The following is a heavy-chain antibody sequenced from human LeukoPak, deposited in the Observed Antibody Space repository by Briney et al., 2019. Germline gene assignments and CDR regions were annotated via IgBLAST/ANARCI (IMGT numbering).Heavy chain of an antibody. J-gene: IGHJ5*02. CDR3: ARAVVVVAATPLSGFDP. CDR2: ISYDGSNK. Sequence: GGSLRLSCAASGFTFSSYAMHWVRQAPGKGLEGVAVISYDGSNKYYADSVKGRFTISRDNSKNTLYLQMNSLRAEDTAVYYCARAVVVVAATPLSGFDPWGQGTLVTVSS. CDR1: GFTFSSYA. V-gene: IGHV3-30*04. D-gene: IGHD2-15*01.